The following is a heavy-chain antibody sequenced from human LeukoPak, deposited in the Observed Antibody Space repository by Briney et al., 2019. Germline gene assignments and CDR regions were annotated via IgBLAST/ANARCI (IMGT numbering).Heavy chain of an antibody. CDR3: ARGDYDFWSGYYRSYYNHGMDV. Sequence: ASVKVSCKASGYTFTSYDINWVRQATGQGLEGMGGMNTKSGNRGYAQRLQGRVTMTRNTSISTAYMQLSSLISEDTAVYYCARGDYDFWSGYYRSYYNHGMDVWGQGTTVTVSS. J-gene: IGHJ6*02. CDR2: MNTKSGNR. CDR1: GYTFTSYD. V-gene: IGHV1-8*01. D-gene: IGHD3-3*01.